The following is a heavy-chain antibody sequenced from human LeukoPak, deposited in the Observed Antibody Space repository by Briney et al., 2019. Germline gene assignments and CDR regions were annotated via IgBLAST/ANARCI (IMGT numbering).Heavy chain of an antibody. V-gene: IGHV3-21*01. J-gene: IGHJ5*02. Sequence: GGSLRLSCAASGFTFRSYALNWVRQAPGKGLEWVSSITSSSSHIYYADSVKGRFTISRDNAKNSLYLQMNSLRAEDTAVYYCARDFWSGYYTGNWFAPCGQGTLVTVSS. CDR2: ITSSSSHI. CDR1: GFTFRSYA. D-gene: IGHD3-3*01. CDR3: ARDFWSGYYTGNWFAP.